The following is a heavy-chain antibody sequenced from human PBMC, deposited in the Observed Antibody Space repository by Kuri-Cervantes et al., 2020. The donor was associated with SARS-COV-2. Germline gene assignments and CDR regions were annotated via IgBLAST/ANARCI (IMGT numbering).Heavy chain of an antibody. V-gene: IGHV1-2*02. CDR1: GYGFTNYG. CDR2: INPIGGT. D-gene: IGHD5-18*01. Sequence: ASVKVSCKSSGYGFTNYGINWVRQAPGQGPEWMGWINPIGGTNSAQRFQGRVTMTRDTSTSTVHMELSRLRFDDTAVFYCARNRRTGGYSYGFDLWGQGTLVTVSS. CDR3: ARNRRTGGYSYGFDL. J-gene: IGHJ5*01.